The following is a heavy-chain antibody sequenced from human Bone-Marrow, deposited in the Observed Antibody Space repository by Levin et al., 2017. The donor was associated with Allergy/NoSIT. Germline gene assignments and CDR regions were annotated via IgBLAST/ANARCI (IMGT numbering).Heavy chain of an antibody. Sequence: ASVKVSCKASGGTFSSYAISWVRQAPGQGLEWMGGIIPIFGTANYAQKFQGRVTITADESTSTAYMELSSLRSEDTAVYYCARGTEQQLENTPNAGWVGNYYMDVWGKGTTVTVSS. CDR2: IIPIFGTA. D-gene: IGHD6-13*01. CDR3: ARGTEQQLENTPNAGWVGNYYMDV. CDR1: GGTFSSYA. J-gene: IGHJ6*03. V-gene: IGHV1-69*13.